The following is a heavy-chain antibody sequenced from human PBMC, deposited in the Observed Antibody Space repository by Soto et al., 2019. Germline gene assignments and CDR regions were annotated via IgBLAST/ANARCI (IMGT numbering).Heavy chain of an antibody. J-gene: IGHJ4*02. CDR3: ARGGVSTIFGDS. V-gene: IGHV3-48*02. CDR2: IDSSGDTI. D-gene: IGHD3-3*01. CDR1: GFTLSRYS. Sequence: PGGSLRLSCAASGFTLSRYSMNWVRQGPGKGLEWLSYIDSSGDTIYYADSVKGRFIISRDNAKNSLYLQMNSLRDADTAMYYCARGGVSTIFGDSWGQGTLVTVSS.